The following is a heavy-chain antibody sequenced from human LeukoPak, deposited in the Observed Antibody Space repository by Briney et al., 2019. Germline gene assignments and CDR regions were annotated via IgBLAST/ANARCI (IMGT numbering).Heavy chain of an antibody. CDR3: ARVGDSSGYYPFDY. J-gene: IGHJ4*02. CDR1: GYSISSGYY. Sequence: SETPSLTCTVSGYSISSGYYWGWIRQPPGKGLEWIGSIYHSGSTYYNPSLKSRVTISVDTSKNQFSLKLSSVTAADTAVYYCARVGDSSGYYPFDYWGQGTLVTVSS. V-gene: IGHV4-38-2*02. D-gene: IGHD3-22*01. CDR2: IYHSGST.